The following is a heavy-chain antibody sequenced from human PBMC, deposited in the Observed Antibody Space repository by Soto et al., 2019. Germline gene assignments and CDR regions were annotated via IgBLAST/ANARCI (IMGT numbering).Heavy chain of an antibody. Sequence: ASVKVSCKASGYTLTGYYMHWVRQAPGQGLEWMGWINPNSGGTNYAQKFQGWVTMTRDTSISTAYMELSRLRSDDTAVYYCARVDNRNLHYYGMDVWGQGTTVTVSS. V-gene: IGHV1-2*04. CDR1: GYTLTGYY. CDR3: ARVDNRNLHYYGMDV. CDR2: INPNSGGT. D-gene: IGHD1-7*01. J-gene: IGHJ6*02.